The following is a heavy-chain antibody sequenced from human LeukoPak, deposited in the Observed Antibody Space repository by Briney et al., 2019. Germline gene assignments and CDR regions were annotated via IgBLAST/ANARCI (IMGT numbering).Heavy chain of an antibody. V-gene: IGHV3-74*01. Sequence: PGGSLRLSCAASGFTFSNYWMHWVRQAPGKGLVWVSRINSDGINTSYADSVKGRFTISRDNSKNTLYLQMNSLRAEDTAVYYCAKDDYGSGSLMDVWGKGTTVTVTS. CDR1: GFTFSNYW. CDR2: INSDGINT. CDR3: AKDDYGSGSLMDV. D-gene: IGHD3-10*01. J-gene: IGHJ6*03.